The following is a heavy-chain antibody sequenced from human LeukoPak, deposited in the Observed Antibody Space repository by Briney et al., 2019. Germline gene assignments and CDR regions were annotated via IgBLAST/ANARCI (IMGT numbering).Heavy chain of an antibody. CDR2: IYYSGST. D-gene: IGHD1-1*01. CDR3: ARTHTTLVDAFDI. Sequence: SETLSLTCTVSGGSISSYYWSWIRQPPGKGLEWSGYIYYSGSTNYNPSLKSRVTISVDTSKNQFSLKLSSVTAADTAVYYCARTHTTLVDAFDIWGQGTMVTVSS. V-gene: IGHV4-59*01. J-gene: IGHJ3*02. CDR1: GGSISSYY.